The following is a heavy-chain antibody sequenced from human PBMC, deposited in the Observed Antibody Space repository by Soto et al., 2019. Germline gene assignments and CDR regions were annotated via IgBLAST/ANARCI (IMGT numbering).Heavy chain of an antibody. J-gene: IGHJ4*02. CDR2: IYYSGST. Sequence: QVQLQESGPGLVKPSETLSLTCTVSGGSISSYYWSWIRQPPGKGLEWIGYIYYSGSTNYNPSLKSRVTISVDTSKNQFSLKRSSVTAADTAVYYCASLMYYYGSGSYRFDYWGQGTLVTVSS. CDR3: ASLMYYYGSGSYRFDY. D-gene: IGHD3-10*01. V-gene: IGHV4-59*08. CDR1: GGSISSYY.